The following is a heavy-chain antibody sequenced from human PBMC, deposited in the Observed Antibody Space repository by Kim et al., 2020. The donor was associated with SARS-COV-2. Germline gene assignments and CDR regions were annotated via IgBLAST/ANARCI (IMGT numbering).Heavy chain of an antibody. CDR3: ARHGWYSDI. CDR1: GASISTYH. J-gene: IGHJ2*01. V-gene: IGHV4-59*08. CDR2: ISNSGST. Sequence: SETLSLTCTVSGASISTYHWSWIRQPPGKGLEWIGYISNSGSTHYNPSLRSRVTISVDTSKNQFSLMLTSVTAADTAVYYCARHGWYSDIWGRGTLVTVSS.